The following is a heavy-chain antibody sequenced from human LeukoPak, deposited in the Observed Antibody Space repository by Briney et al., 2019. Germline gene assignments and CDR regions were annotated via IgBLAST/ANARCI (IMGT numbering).Heavy chain of an antibody. V-gene: IGHV4-59*08. J-gene: IGHJ3*02. CDR2: LYYSGST. Sequence: SETLSLTYTVPGGSINSYYWSWIRQPPGKGLEWIGYLYYSGSTNYKPSLKSRVTISVDSSKNQFSLKLSSVTAADTAVYYCARHENLYDSSPFDIWGQGTKVTVSS. CDR1: GGSINSYY. D-gene: IGHD3-22*01. CDR3: ARHENLYDSSPFDI.